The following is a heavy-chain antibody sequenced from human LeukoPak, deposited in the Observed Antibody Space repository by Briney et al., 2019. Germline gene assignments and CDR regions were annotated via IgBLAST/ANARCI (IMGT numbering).Heavy chain of an antibody. Sequence: GGSLRLSCAASGFTFAGHAMIWVRQAPGGGLEWVSSISGGGGNTYYADSVKGRFTISRDNSKNTLYLQMNSLRAEDTAVYYCAREGKYSYGPFDYWGQGTLVTVSS. J-gene: IGHJ4*02. CDR3: AREGKYSYGPFDY. V-gene: IGHV3-23*01. CDR1: GFTFAGHA. CDR2: ISGGGGNT. D-gene: IGHD5-18*01.